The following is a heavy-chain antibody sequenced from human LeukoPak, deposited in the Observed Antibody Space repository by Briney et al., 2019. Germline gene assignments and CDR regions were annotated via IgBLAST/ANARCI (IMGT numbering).Heavy chain of an antibody. CDR1: GGSFSGHY. CDR3: ARVHDPYYYDSSGYYLYFDY. D-gene: IGHD3-22*01. V-gene: IGHV4-34*01. Sequence: SETLSLTCAVYGGSFSGHYWSWIRQPPGKGLEWIGEINHSGSTNYNPSLKSRVTISVDTSKNQFSLKLSSVTAADTAVYYCARVHDPYYYDSSGYYLYFDYWGQGTLVTVSS. CDR2: INHSGST. J-gene: IGHJ4*02.